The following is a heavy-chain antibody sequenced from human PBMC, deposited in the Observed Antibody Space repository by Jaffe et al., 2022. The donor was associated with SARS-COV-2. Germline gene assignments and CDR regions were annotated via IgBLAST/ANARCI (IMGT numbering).Heavy chain of an antibody. CDR3: ARAALRAAGSYYYAMDV. Sequence: QVQLQESGPGLVKPSQTLSLTCTVSGGSISSGSYYWSWIRQPAGKGLEWIGRIYTSGSTNYNPSLKSRVTISVDTSKNQFSLKVSSVTAADTAVYYCARAALRAAGSYYYAMDVWGQGTTVTVSS. CDR2: IYTSGST. V-gene: IGHV4-61*02. J-gene: IGHJ6*02. CDR1: GGSISSGSYY. D-gene: IGHD6-13*01.